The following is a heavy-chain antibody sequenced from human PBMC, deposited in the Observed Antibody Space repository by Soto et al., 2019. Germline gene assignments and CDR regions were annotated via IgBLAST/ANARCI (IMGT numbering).Heavy chain of an antibody. Sequence: QVQLVESGGGVVQPGRSLRLSCAASGFTFSSYGMHWVRQAPGKGLEWVAVIWYDGSNKYYADSVKGRFTISRDNSKNTLYLQMNSLRAEDTAVYYCARGAGVLWFGELLLPKTDYGMDVWGQGTTVTVSS. CDR3: ARGAGVLWFGELLLPKTDYGMDV. CDR1: GFTFSSYG. CDR2: IWYDGSNK. D-gene: IGHD3-10*01. J-gene: IGHJ6*02. V-gene: IGHV3-33*01.